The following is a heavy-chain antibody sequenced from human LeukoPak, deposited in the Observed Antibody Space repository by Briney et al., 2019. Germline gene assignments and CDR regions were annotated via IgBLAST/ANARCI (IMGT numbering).Heavy chain of an antibody. Sequence: PSDTLSLTCAVSGYSISSTNWWAWIRQPPGKGLEWIGYIYYTGSTYHNPSLKSRVTMSVATSKNQFSLNLSSVTAVDTAVYYRARSQGGNYRYWYFDLWGRGTLVTVSS. CDR1: GYSISSTNW. J-gene: IGHJ2*01. CDR2: IYYTGST. V-gene: IGHV4-28*01. CDR3: ARSQGGNYRYWYFDL. D-gene: IGHD1-26*01.